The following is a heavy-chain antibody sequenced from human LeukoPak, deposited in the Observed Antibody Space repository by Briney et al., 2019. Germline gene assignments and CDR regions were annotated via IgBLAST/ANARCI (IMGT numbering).Heavy chain of an antibody. V-gene: IGHV3-30*02. CDR1: GFTFSSYG. D-gene: IGHD3-10*01. CDR2: IRYDGSNK. Sequence: PGGSLRLSCAASGFTFSSYGMHWVRQAPGKGLEWVAFIRYDGSNKYYADSVKGRFTISRDNSKNTLYLQMNSLRAEDTAVYYCARLSMVRGVIITDYYYYMDVWGKGTTVTVSS. CDR3: ARLSMVRGVIITDYYYYMDV. J-gene: IGHJ6*03.